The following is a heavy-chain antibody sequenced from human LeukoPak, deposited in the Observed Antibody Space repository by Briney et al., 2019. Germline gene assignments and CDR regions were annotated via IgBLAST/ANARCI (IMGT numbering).Heavy chain of an antibody. CDR3: ARGSFWSVNDGMDV. J-gene: IGHJ6*02. CDR2: MNPKSGNT. Sequence: ASVKVSCTASGYTFTSYDTNWVRQATGQGLEWMGWMNPKSGNTGYAQKFQGRVTMTRNTSISTAYMELSSLRSEDTAVYYCARGSFWSVNDGMDVWGQGTTVTVSS. CDR1: GYTFTSYD. D-gene: IGHD3-3*01. V-gene: IGHV1-8*01.